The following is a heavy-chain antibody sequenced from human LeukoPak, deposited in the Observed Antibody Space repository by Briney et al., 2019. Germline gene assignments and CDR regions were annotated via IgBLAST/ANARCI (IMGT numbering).Heavy chain of an antibody. Sequence: GGSLRLSCAASGFSISNYYMFWARQAPGKGLEWVSVIYATGNTYYANSVKGRFTISRDNSENTLYLQMNSLRVGDTAVYYCARHSVSPNYPDTDSFDLWGQGTTVTVSS. CDR1: GFSISNYY. D-gene: IGHD5-24*01. CDR2: IYATGNT. J-gene: IGHJ3*01. V-gene: IGHV3-53*01. CDR3: ARHSVSPNYPDTDSFDL.